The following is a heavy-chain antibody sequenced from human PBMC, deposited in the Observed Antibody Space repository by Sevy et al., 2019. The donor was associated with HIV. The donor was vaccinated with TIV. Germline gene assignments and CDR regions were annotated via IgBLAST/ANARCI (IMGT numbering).Heavy chain of an antibody. Sequence: GGSLRLSCAASGFTFSSYAMHWVHQAPGKGLEWVAVISYDVSNKYYADSVKGRFTISRDNSKNTLYLQMNSLRAEDTAVYYCARDISSGWSATDYYYYGMDVWGQGTTVTVSS. CDR2: ISYDVSNK. V-gene: IGHV3-30-3*01. D-gene: IGHD6-19*01. J-gene: IGHJ6*02. CDR1: GFTFSSYA. CDR3: ARDISSGWSATDYYYYGMDV.